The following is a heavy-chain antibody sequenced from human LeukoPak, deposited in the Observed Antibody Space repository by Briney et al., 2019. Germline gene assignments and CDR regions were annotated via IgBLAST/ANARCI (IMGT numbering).Heavy chain of an antibody. CDR3: ARRPGYYFDY. J-gene: IGHJ4*02. V-gene: IGHV4-59*01. CDR1: GGSMRGLY. D-gene: IGHD3-10*01. CDR2: IYYSGNT. Sequence: SETLSLTCTVSGGSMRGLYLSWIRQSPGMGLEWIGYIYYSGNTNYNPSLKSRVTIFLDTSRSQSSLKLTSVTAADTAVYYCARRPGYYFDYWGQGILVTVSS.